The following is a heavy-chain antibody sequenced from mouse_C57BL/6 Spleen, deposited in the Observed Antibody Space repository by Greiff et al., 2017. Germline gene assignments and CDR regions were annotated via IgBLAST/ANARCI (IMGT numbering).Heavy chain of an antibody. CDR2: INPNNGGT. CDR1: GYTFTDYN. Sequence: EVQLQQSGPELVKPGASVKMSCKASGYTFTDYNMHWVKQSHGKSLEWIGYINPNNGGTSYNQKFKGKATLTVNKSSSTAYMELRSLTSEDSAVYYCARSWYPYYYAMDYWGQGTSVTVSS. V-gene: IGHV1-22*01. J-gene: IGHJ4*01. D-gene: IGHD2-1*01. CDR3: ARSWYPYYYAMDY.